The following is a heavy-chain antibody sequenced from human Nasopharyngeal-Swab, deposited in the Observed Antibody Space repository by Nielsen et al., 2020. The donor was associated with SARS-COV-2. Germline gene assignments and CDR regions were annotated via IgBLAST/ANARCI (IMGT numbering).Heavy chain of an antibody. J-gene: IGHJ6*03. CDR3: ARGFIVATIFHYYYYMDV. Sequence: WVRQAPGQGCVWLGWMKPNSGNTGYAQKFQGRVTMTRNTSISTAYMELSSLRSEDTAVYYCARGFIVATIFHYYYYMDVWGKGTTVTVSS. D-gene: IGHD5-12*01. V-gene: IGHV1-8*01. CDR2: MKPNSGNT.